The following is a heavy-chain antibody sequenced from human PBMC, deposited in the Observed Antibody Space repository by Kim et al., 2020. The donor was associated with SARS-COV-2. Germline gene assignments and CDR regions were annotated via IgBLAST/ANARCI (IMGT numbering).Heavy chain of an antibody. V-gene: IGHV4-28*03. J-gene: IGHJ4*02. CDR3: ARDDYGGKDFDY. Sequence: STPSLKRRVTISVETSKNQFSRKLSSVTAVDTAVYYCARDDYGGKDFDYWGQGTLVTVSS. D-gene: IGHD4-17*01.